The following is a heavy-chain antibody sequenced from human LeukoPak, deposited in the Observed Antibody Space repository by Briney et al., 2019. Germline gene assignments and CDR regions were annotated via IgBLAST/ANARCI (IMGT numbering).Heavy chain of an antibody. J-gene: IGHJ6*03. D-gene: IGHD3-10*01. CDR3: AKGDFYGSGRDYYYCMDV. Sequence: IYYADSVKGRFTISRDNSKNTLYLQMNSLRAEDTAVYSCAKGDFYGSGRDYYYCMDVWGKGTTVTISS. V-gene: IGHV3-23*01. CDR2: I.